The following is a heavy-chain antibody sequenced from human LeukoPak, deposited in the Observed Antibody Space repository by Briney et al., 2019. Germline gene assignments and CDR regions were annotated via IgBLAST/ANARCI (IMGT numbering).Heavy chain of an antibody. J-gene: IGHJ4*02. D-gene: IGHD6-19*01. CDR1: GFTFSSYE. V-gene: IGHV3-23*01. Sequence: PGGSLRLSCAASGFTFSSYEMSWVRQAPGKGLEWVSAISGSGGSTYYADSVKGRFTISRDNSKNTLDLQMNSLRAEDTAVYYCAKDRAGVAGSWMGVFHYWGQGTLVTVSS. CDR2: ISGSGGST. CDR3: AKDRAGVAGSWMGVFHY.